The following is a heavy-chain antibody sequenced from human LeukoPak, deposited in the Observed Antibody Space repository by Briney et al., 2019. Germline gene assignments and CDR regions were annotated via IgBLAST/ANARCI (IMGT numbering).Heavy chain of an antibody. Sequence: PGGSLRLSCAASGFSFDNYAMTWVRQAPGKGLEWVSGISYGGGHNTYYADSVKGRFTISRDNSKNTLYLHMNSLTAEDTAVYYCARGFADSWGQGTLVTVSS. V-gene: IGHV3-23*01. J-gene: IGHJ5*01. CDR3: ARGFADS. D-gene: IGHD3-3*01. CDR1: GFSFDNYA. CDR2: ISYGGGHNT.